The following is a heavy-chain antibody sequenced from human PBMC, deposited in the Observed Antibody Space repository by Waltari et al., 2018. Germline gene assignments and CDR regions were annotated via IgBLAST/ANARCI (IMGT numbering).Heavy chain of an antibody. Sequence: QVQLVQSGAEVKKPGSSVKVSCKASGGTFSNYAITWVRQAPGQGLEWMGRILPMFGTANYAQNFQGRVTITADKSTSTGYMEPSSLTSEDTAIYYCARGTKYCTNGVCYHYYYMDVWGKGTTVTISS. V-gene: IGHV1-69*13. CDR2: ILPMFGTA. D-gene: IGHD2-8*01. CDR3: ARGTKYCTNGVCYHYYYMDV. CDR1: GGTFSNYA. J-gene: IGHJ6*03.